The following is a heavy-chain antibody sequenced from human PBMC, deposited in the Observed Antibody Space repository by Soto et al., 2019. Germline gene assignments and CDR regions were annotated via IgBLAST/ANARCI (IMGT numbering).Heavy chain of an antibody. V-gene: IGHV3-23*01. CDR2: ISGSGGST. CDR1: GFTFISYA. Sequence: GVSLRLSCAASGFTFISYAMTWVRQAPGKGLEWVSAISGSGGSTYYADSVKGRFTISRDNSKNTLYLQMNSLRAEDTAVYYCANSAVAAIDYYYGMDVWGQGTTVTVSS. D-gene: IGHD2-15*01. CDR3: ANSAVAAIDYYYGMDV. J-gene: IGHJ6*02.